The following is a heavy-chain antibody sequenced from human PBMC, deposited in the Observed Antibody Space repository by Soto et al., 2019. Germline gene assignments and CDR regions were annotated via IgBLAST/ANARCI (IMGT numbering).Heavy chain of an antibody. J-gene: IGHJ6*02. CDR3: ARDLEKPPHYFYYCGMDV. Sequence: SETLSLTCAVYGGSFSGYYWSWIRQPPGKGLEWIGEINHSGSTNYNPSLKSRVTISVDTSKNQFSLKLSSVTAADTAVYYCARDLEKPPHYFYYCGMDVWGQGTTVTVSS. CDR1: GGSFSGYY. CDR2: INHSGST. V-gene: IGHV4-34*01.